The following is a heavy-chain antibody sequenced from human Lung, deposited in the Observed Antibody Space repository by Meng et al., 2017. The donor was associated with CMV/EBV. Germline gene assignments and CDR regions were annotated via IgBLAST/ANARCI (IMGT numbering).Heavy chain of an antibody. D-gene: IGHD6-6*01. Sequence: GESLKIXCAASGFPFSSYAMHWVRQAPGKGLEWVAVISFDGSNKYYADSVKGRFTISRDISKNTLYLQMNSLRAEDTAVYYCARDALYSTSAAFDIWGQGTMVTVSS. V-gene: IGHV3-30*04. CDR3: ARDALYSTSAAFDI. J-gene: IGHJ3*02. CDR1: GFPFSSYA. CDR2: ISFDGSNK.